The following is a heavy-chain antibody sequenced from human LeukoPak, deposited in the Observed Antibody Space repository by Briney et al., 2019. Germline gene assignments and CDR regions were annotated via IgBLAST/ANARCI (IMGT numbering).Heavy chain of an antibody. Sequence: GASVKVSCKASGYTFTGYYMHWVRQAPGQGLEWMGWINPNSGGTNYAQKFQGRVTMTRDTSISTAYMELSRLRSDDTAVYYCARVARYCSGGSCYSGGYYYYGMDVWGQGTTVTVSS. CDR1: GYTFTGYY. V-gene: IGHV1-2*02. J-gene: IGHJ6*02. D-gene: IGHD2-15*01. CDR2: INPNSGGT. CDR3: ARVARYCSGGSCYSGGYYYYGMDV.